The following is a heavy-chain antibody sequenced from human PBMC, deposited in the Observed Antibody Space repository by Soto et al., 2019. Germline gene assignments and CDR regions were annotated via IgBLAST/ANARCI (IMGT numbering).Heavy chain of an antibody. J-gene: IGHJ4*02. D-gene: IGHD2-2*01. Sequence: SETLSLTCSVSGGSINSYWWSWIRQPAGKGLEWIGRVYSSGTTDYNPSLNSRATMSVETSKNQFSLKLTSVTAADTDVYYCARDIGSYAYAEGYWGQGIQVTVSS. CDR1: GGSINSYW. CDR2: VYSSGTT. V-gene: IGHV4-4*07. CDR3: ARDIGSYAYAEGY.